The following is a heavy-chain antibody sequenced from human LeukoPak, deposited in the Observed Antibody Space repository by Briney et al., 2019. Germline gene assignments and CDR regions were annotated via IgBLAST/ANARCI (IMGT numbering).Heavy chain of an antibody. V-gene: IGHV1-18*04. D-gene: IGHD3-10*01. Sequence: ASVKVSCKASGYTFTSYGISWVRQAPGQGLEWVGWISAYNGNTNYAQKLQGRVTMTTDTSTSTAYMELRSLRSDDTAVYYCARQRRVLKRGGSGYYGSGSYSIAYYFDYWGQGTLVTVSS. CDR3: ARQRRVLKRGGSGYYGSGSYSIAYYFDY. CDR2: ISAYNGNT. J-gene: IGHJ4*02. CDR1: GYTFTSYG.